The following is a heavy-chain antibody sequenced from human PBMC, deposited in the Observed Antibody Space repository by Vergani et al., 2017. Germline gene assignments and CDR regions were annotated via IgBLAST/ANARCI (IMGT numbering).Heavy chain of an antibody. CDR1: GFTFSSYE. Sequence: EVQLVESGGGLVQPGGSLRLSCAASGFTFSSYEMNWVRQAPGKGLEWVSYISSSGSTIYYADSVKGRFTISRDNAKNSLYLQMNSLRAEDTAVYYCAREGVVVISKLGAFDIWGQGTMVTVSS. CDR2: ISSSGSTI. CDR3: AREGVVVISKLGAFDI. J-gene: IGHJ3*02. V-gene: IGHV3-48*03. D-gene: IGHD3-22*01.